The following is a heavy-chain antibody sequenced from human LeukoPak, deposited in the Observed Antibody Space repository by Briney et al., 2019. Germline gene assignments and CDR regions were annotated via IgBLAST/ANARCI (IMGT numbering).Heavy chain of an antibody. J-gene: IGHJ6*03. D-gene: IGHD3-3*01. CDR3: ARAAIFGVVTYYYYYYMDV. CDR1: GGSFSGYY. Sequence: PSETLSLTCAVYGGSFSGYYWSWIRQPPGKGLEWIGEINHSGSTNYNPSLKSRVTISVDTSKNQFSLKLSSVTAADTAVYYCARAAIFGVVTYYYYYYMDVWGKGTTVTVSS. CDR2: INHSGST. V-gene: IGHV4-34*01.